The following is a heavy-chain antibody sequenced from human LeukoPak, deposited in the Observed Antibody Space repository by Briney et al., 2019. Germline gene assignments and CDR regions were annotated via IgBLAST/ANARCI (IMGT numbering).Heavy chain of an antibody. D-gene: IGHD3-22*01. CDR2: MNSDGSIT. CDR3: ARASPMIDY. J-gene: IGHJ4*02. V-gene: IGHV3-74*01. CDR1: GFSLSGYW. Sequence: GGSLRLSCAASGFSLSGYWMNWVRQAPGKGLVWVSRMNSDGSITDYADSVKGRLTISRDTASNTLYLQMDSLRAEDTAVYYCARASPMIDYWGQGTLVTVSS.